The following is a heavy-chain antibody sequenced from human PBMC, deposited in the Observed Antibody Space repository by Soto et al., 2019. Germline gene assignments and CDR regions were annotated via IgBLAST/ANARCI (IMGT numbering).Heavy chain of an antibody. D-gene: IGHD3-10*01. J-gene: IGHJ4*02. CDR3: AVTYGSGSYIPTRKYSGYDYPLYFDY. CDR2: INPSGGST. Sequence: ASVKVSCKASGYTFTSYYMHWVRQAPGQGREWMGIINPSGGSTSYAQKFQGRVTMTRDTSTSTVYMELSSLRSEDTAVYYCAVTYGSGSYIPTRKYSGYDYPLYFDYWGQGXLVTVSS. V-gene: IGHV1-46*01. CDR1: GYTFTSYY.